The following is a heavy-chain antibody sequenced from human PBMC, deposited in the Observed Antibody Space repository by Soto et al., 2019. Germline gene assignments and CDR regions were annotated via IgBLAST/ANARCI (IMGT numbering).Heavy chain of an antibody. CDR1: GFTFSSYS. V-gene: IGHV3-48*02. CDR2: ISSSSSTI. D-gene: IGHD3-22*01. Sequence: PGGSLRLSCAASGFTFSSYSMNWVRQAPGKGLEWVSYISSSSSTIYYADSVKGRFTISRDNAKNSLYLQMNSLRDEDTAVYYCANPGGYDSSGYYYLADLWGRGTLVTVS. J-gene: IGHJ2*01. CDR3: ANPGGYDSSGYYYLADL.